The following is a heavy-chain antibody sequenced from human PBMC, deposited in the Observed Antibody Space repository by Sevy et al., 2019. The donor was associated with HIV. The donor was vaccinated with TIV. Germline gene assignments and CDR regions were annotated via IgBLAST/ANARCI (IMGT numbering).Heavy chain of an antibody. CDR2: INPKTGGT. J-gene: IGHJ2*01. D-gene: IGHD6-13*01. Sequence: ASVKVSCNASGYTFTDFYIHWVRQAPGQGLEWMGWINPKTGGTNNEQKFQDRVTMSRDTSISTHFIEMTRLRSDDTAVYYCARGIAAGGTDWYFDLWGRGTLVTVSS. CDR1: GYTFTDFY. V-gene: IGHV1-2*02. CDR3: ARGIAAGGTDWYFDL.